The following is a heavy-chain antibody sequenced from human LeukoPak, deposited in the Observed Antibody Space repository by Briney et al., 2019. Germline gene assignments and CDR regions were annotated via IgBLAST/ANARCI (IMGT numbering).Heavy chain of an antibody. CDR1: GYTFSNYG. V-gene: IGHV3-23*01. J-gene: IGHJ4*02. D-gene: IGHD1-26*01. CDR2: FGSGVNT. CDR3: AKRGIRGTYYFDS. Sequence: PGASLRLSCTASGYTFSNYGMTWVRLAPGKGLEWVSTFGSGVNTYYAEYVKGRLTIFKDTSKNTLFLQMNTLRVEDTAMYYCAKRGIRGTYYFDSWGQGTLVTVSS.